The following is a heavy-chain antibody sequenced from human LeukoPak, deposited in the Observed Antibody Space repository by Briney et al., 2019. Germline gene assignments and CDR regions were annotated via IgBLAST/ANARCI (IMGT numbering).Heavy chain of an antibody. CDR1: GGSIIGSTSY. CDR2: INYSGST. CDR3: ARGYDY. D-gene: IGHD3-22*01. Sequence: PSETLSLTCTVSGGSIIGSTSYWGWIRQPPGKGLDWIGIINYSGSTYYNPSLRSRVTISVDTSKNQFPLKPNSVTASDTAVYYCARGYDYWGQGTLVTVSS. J-gene: IGHJ4*02. V-gene: IGHV4-39*01.